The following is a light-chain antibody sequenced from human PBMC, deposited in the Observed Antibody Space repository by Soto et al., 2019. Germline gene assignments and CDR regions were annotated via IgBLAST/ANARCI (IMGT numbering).Light chain of an antibody. CDR1: SSDVGGYIY. J-gene: IGLJ1*01. CDR3: SGCRTSSAYV. CDR2: DVT. V-gene: IGLV2-14*01. Sequence: QSVLTQPASVSGSPGQSITISCTGTSSDVGGYIYVSWYQQHPGKAPKLMIYDVTSRPSGVSYRFSGSKSGNTASLTISGLQAEDEADCYCSGCRTSSAYVFGTRTKVTV.